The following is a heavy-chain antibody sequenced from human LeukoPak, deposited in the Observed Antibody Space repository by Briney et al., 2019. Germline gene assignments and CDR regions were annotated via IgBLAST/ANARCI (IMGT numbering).Heavy chain of an antibody. J-gene: IGHJ3*02. CDR3: AREPHDYGAVPGI. Sequence: SETLSLTCTVSGSSVSSGSYFWSWIRQPPGKGLEWIGYIYYSGSTNYKPSLKSRVTISVDTSQNQFSLKLSSVTAADTAVYYCAREPHDYGAVPGIWGQGTMVTVSS. V-gene: IGHV4-61*01. CDR1: GSSVSSGSYF. CDR2: IYYSGST. D-gene: IGHD4-17*01.